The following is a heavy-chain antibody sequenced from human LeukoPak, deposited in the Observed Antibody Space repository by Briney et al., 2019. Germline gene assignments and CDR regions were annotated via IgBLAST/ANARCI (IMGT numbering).Heavy chain of an antibody. CDR1: GYTFPSYF. J-gene: IGHJ4*02. CDR3: ARVRVRYSSGWFDY. CDR2: INPNSGGT. D-gene: IGHD6-19*01. Sequence: ASVKVSCKASGYTFPSYFMHWVRQAPGQGLEWMGRINPNSGGTNYAQKFQGRVTMTRDTSISTAYMELSRLRSDDTAVYYCARVRVRYSSGWFDYWGQGTLVTVSS. V-gene: IGHV1-2*06.